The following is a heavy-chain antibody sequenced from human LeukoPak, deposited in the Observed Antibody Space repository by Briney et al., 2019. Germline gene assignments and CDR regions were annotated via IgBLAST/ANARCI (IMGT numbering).Heavy chain of an antibody. CDR1: GLTFSNAW. Sequence: GGSLRLSCAASGLTFSNAWMSWVRQAPGKGLEWVGRIKSKTDGGTTDYAAPVKGRFTISRDDSKNTLYLQMNSLKTEDTAVYYCTTDFAVAATPIDYWGQGTLVTVSS. V-gene: IGHV3-15*01. D-gene: IGHD2-15*01. CDR3: TTDFAVAATPIDY. J-gene: IGHJ4*02. CDR2: IKSKTDGGTT.